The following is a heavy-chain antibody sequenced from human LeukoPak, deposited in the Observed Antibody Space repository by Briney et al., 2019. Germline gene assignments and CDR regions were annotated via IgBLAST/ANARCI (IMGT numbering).Heavy chain of an antibody. D-gene: IGHD2-2*01. V-gene: IGHV4-59*01. CDR3: ATDSSTSCCDAFDI. CDR1: GGSISSYY. CDR2: IYYSGST. Sequence: SETLSLTCTVSGGSISSYYWSWIRQPPGKGLEWIGYIYYSGSTNYNPSLKSRVTISVDTSKNQFSLKLSSVTAADTAVYYCATDSSTSCCDAFDIWGQGTMVTVSS. J-gene: IGHJ3*02.